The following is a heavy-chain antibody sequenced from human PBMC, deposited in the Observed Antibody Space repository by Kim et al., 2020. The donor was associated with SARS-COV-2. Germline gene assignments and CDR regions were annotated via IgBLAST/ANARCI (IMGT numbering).Heavy chain of an antibody. CDR3: AKDITWFGEPVAFDY. D-gene: IGHD3-10*01. J-gene: IGHJ4*02. CDR2: ISWNSGSI. CDR1: GFTFDDYA. V-gene: IGHV3-9*01. Sequence: GGSLRLSCAASGFTFDDYAMHWVRQAPGKGLEWVSGISWNSGSIGYADSVKGRFTISRDNAKNSLYLQMNSLRAEDTALYYCAKDITWFGEPVAFDYWGQGALVTVSS.